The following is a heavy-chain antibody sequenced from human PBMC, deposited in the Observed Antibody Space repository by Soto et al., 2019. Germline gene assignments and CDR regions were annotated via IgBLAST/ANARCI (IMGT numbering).Heavy chain of an antibody. V-gene: IGHV5-10-1*01. J-gene: IGHJ5*02. CDR2: IDPSDSYT. CDR1: GYSFTSYW. D-gene: IGHD6-13*01. Sequence: PGESLKISCKGSGYSFTSYWISWVRQMPGKGLEWMGRIDPSDSYTNYSPSFQGHVTISADKSISTAYLQWSSLKASDTAMYYCARQGRGDSSSWPTKQNWFDPWGQGTLVTVSS. CDR3: ARQGRGDSSSWPTKQNWFDP.